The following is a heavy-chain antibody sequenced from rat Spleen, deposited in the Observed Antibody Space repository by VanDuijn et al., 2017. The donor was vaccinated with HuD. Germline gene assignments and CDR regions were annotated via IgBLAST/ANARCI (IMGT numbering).Heavy chain of an antibody. V-gene: IGHV5-27*01. J-gene: IGHJ2*01. CDR1: GFTFRNYD. D-gene: IGHD1-5*01. CDR2: IRSGGRNT. Sequence: EVQLVESGGGLVQPGRSLKLSCAASGFTFRNYDMAWVRQAPTKGMVWIPSIRSGGRNTYYRDSVKGRFHISRDNAKSTLYLQMDSLRSEDTATYYCSTDNIGTTLFDSWGQGVMVTVSP. CDR3: STDNIGTTLFDS.